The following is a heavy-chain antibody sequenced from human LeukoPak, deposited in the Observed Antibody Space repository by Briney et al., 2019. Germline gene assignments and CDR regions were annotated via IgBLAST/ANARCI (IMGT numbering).Heavy chain of an antibody. CDR1: VYTFTPFD. CDR3: TRGSSGRREN. Sequence: GASVKVSCKASVYTFTPFDLNWVRQATGQGLEWMGWMNPNSGNTGYGQSFQGRITMTRDISIGTAYMELSNLTSEDTAIYYCTRGSSGRRENWGQGTLVTVSA. D-gene: IGHD6-19*01. J-gene: IGHJ4*02. V-gene: IGHV1-8*01. CDR2: MNPNSGNT.